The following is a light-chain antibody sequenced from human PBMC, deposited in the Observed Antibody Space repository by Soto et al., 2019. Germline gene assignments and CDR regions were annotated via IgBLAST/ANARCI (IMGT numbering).Light chain of an antibody. CDR1: SSNIGAGYD. Sequence: SRLTQPPSLSGAPGQRVTISCTGSSSNIGAGYDVHWYQQLPGTAPKLLIYGNSNRPSGVPDRFSGSKSGTSASLAITGLQAEDEADYYCKSYDSSLSGYVFGTGTKVTVL. CDR3: KSYDSSLSGYV. J-gene: IGLJ1*01. CDR2: GNS. V-gene: IGLV1-40*01.